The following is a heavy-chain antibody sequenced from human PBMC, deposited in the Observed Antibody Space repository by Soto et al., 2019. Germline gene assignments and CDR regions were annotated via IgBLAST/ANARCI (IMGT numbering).Heavy chain of an antibody. Sequence: GASVKVSCKASGYTFTSYGISWVRQAPGQGLEWMGWISAYNGNTNYAQKLQGRVTMTTDTSTSTAYMELRSLRSDDTAVYYCARDRPWELRSGNWFDPWGQGTLVPVSS. CDR1: GYTFTSYG. J-gene: IGHJ5*02. D-gene: IGHD1-26*01. V-gene: IGHV1-18*01. CDR3: ARDRPWELRSGNWFDP. CDR2: ISAYNGNT.